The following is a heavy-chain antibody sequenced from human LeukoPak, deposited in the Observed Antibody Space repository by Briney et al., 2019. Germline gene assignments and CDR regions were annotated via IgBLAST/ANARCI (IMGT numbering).Heavy chain of an antibody. CDR3: ARDRGGSGSQDYYYYGMDV. D-gene: IGHD3-10*01. CDR1: GGSISSYY. J-gene: IGHJ6*04. V-gene: IGHV4-59*01. Sequence: SETLSLTCTVSGGSISSYYWSWIRQPPGKGLEWLGYIYYSGSTNYNPSLKSRVTISVDTSKNQSSLKLSSVTAADTAVYYCARDRGGSGSQDYYYYGMDVWGKGTTVTVSS. CDR2: IYYSGST.